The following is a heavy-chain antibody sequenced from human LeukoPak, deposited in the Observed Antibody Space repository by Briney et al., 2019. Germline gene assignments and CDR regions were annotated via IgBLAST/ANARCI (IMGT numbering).Heavy chain of an antibody. J-gene: IGHJ5*02. D-gene: IGHD3-22*01. CDR1: GGSISSSSYY. CDR2: IYYSGST. CDR3: ARGVRYYYDSSGRTKNWFDP. Sequence: PSETLSLTCTVSGGSISSSSYYWGWIRQPPGKGLEWIGSIYYSGSTYYNPSLKSRVTISVDTSKNQFSLKLSSVTAADTAVYYCARGVRYYYDSSGRTKNWFDPWGQGTLVTVSS. V-gene: IGHV4-39*01.